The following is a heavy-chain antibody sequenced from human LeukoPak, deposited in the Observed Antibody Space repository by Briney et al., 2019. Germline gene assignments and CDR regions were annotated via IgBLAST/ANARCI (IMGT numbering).Heavy chain of an antibody. CDR1: GFTFSSYG. Sequence: GGSLRLSCAASGFTFSSYGMSWVRQAPGKGLEWVSAISGSGGSTYYADSVKGRFTMSRDNSKNTLYLQMNSLRAEDTAVYYCAKDILQSTYYDSSGYYDYWGQGTRVTVSS. V-gene: IGHV3-23*01. J-gene: IGHJ4*02. D-gene: IGHD3-22*01. CDR2: ISGSGGST. CDR3: AKDILQSTYYDSSGYYDY.